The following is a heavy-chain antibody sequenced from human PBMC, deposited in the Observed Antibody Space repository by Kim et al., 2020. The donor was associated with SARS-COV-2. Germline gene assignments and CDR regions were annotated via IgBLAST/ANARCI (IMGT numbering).Heavy chain of an antibody. CDR1: GYTFTSYY. D-gene: IGHD3-10*01. Sequence: ASVKVSCKASGYTFTSYYINWVRQATGQGLEWMGFMNPNSGNTGYAQKFQGRVTMTRNTSISTAYMELSSLRSEDTAVYYCARGWRVRRVRNYWFDPWGQGTLVPVS. CDR2: MNPNSGNT. V-gene: IGHV1-8*02. J-gene: IGHJ5*02. CDR3: ARGWRVRRVRNYWFDP.